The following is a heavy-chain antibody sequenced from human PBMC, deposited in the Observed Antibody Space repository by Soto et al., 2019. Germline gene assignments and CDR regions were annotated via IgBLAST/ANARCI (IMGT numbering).Heavy chain of an antibody. D-gene: IGHD2-2*01. CDR3: ARAPRSEDIVVVPADSTFDY. J-gene: IGHJ4*02. V-gene: IGHV4-34*01. Sequence: PSETLSLTCAVYGGSFSGYYWGWIRQPPGKGLEWIGEINHSGSTNYNPSLKSRVTISVDTSKNQFSLKLSSVTAADTAVYYCARAPRSEDIVVVPADSTFDYWGQGTLVTVSS. CDR1: GGSFSGYY. CDR2: INHSGST.